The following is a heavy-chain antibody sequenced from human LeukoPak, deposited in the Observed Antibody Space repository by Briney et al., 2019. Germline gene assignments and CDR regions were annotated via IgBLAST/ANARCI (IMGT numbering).Heavy chain of an antibody. D-gene: IGHD6-19*01. CDR2: ISGSGGST. V-gene: IGHV3-23*01. CDR3: ARERTSGWDAFDF. Sequence: LSGGSLRLSCAASGFTFSSYAMSWVRQAPGKGLEWVSGISGSGGSTYYADSVKGRFTISRDNSKNTLYLQMNSLRAEDTAVYYCARERTSGWDAFDFWGQGALVTVSS. J-gene: IGHJ4*02. CDR1: GFTFSSYA.